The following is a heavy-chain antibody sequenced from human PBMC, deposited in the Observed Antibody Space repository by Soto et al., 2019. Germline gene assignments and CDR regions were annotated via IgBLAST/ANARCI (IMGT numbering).Heavy chain of an antibody. V-gene: IGHV3-23*01. Sequence: EVQLLESGGDGVRPGGSLRLSCAASGFTFSRYAMGWVRQAPGKGLEWVAGVSRAGTYTFYADSVRGRFTISRDNSRDTVDLYMNALRGDDTAVYFCVKYTVTEDLGESWGQGTLVSVSS. CDR3: VKYTVTEDLGES. D-gene: IGHD3-16*01. CDR1: GFTFSRYA. J-gene: IGHJ5*02. CDR2: VSRAGTYT.